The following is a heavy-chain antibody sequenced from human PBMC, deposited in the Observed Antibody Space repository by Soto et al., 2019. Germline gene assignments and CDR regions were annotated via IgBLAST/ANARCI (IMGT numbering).Heavy chain of an antibody. V-gene: IGHV4-39*01. J-gene: IGHJ6*02. CDR2: IYYSGYT. CDR3: AILGGYCTITSCYGYYGMDV. Sequence: SETLSLTCTVSGGSISSSSYYWGWIRQPPGKGLEWIGSIYYSGYTYYNQSLKSRVTISVDTSKNQFSLKLSSVTAADTAVYYCAILGGYCTITSCYGYYGMDVWGQGTTVTVSS. D-gene: IGHD2-2*01. CDR1: GGSISSSSYY.